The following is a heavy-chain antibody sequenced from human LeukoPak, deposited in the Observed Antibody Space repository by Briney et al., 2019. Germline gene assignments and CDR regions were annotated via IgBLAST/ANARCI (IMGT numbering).Heavy chain of an antibody. V-gene: IGHV3-33*06. CDR3: AKDMVRGVSYYYYMDV. Sequence: GGSLRLSCAASGFTFSSYGMHWVRQPPGKGLEWVAVIWYDGNNKYYADSVKGRFTISRDNPKNTLYLQMNNLRAEDTAVYYCAKDMVRGVSYYYYMDVWGKGTTVTVSS. J-gene: IGHJ6*03. CDR2: IWYDGNNK. D-gene: IGHD3-10*01. CDR1: GFTFSSYG.